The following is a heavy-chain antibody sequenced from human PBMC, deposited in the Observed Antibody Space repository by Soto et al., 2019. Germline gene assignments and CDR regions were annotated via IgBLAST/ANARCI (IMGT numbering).Heavy chain of an antibody. CDR3: ARDLASGAKFDY. CDR1: GFTFSDYY. Sequence: LRLSCAASGFTFSDYYMSWIRQAPGKGLEWVSYISSSGSTIYYADSVKGRFTISRDNAKNSLYLQMNSLRAEDTAVYYCARDLASGAKFDYWGQGTLVTVSS. V-gene: IGHV3-11*04. CDR2: ISSSGSTI. D-gene: IGHD2-8*02. J-gene: IGHJ4*02.